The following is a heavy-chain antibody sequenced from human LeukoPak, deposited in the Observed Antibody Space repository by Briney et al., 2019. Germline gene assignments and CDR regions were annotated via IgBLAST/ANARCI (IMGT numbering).Heavy chain of an antibody. CDR3: ARLSHRGVAGLPSRRQGWFDP. V-gene: IGHV4-4*07. D-gene: IGHD6-19*01. CDR2: IYTSGST. Sequence: SETLSLTCTVSGGSISSYYWSWIRQPAGKGLEWIGRIYTSGSTNYNPSLKSRVTMSVDTSKNQFFLNLSSVTAADTALYYCARLSHRGVAGLPSRRQGWFDPWGQGTLVTVSS. CDR1: GGSISSYY. J-gene: IGHJ5*02.